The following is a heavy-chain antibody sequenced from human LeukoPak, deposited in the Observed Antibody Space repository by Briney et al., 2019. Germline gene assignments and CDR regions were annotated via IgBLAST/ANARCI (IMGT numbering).Heavy chain of an antibody. Sequence: GASVKVSCKASGYTFTSYGISWVRQAPGQGLEWMGWISAYSGNTNYAQKLQGRVTMTTDTSTSTAYMELRSLRSDDTAVYYCARDYYDSSGYLDYFDYWGQRTLVTVSS. V-gene: IGHV1-18*01. J-gene: IGHJ4*02. CDR2: ISAYSGNT. CDR3: ARDYYDSSGYLDYFDY. D-gene: IGHD3-22*01. CDR1: GYTFTSYG.